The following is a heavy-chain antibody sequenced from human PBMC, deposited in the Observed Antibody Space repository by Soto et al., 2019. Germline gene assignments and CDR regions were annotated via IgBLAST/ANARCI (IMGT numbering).Heavy chain of an antibody. J-gene: IGHJ6*02. CDR1: GFTFSSYA. CDR3: AKDLFRGAASDYYGMDV. Sequence: EVQLLESGGGLVQPGGSLRLSCAASGFTFSSYAMSWVRQAPGKGLEWVSAISGSGGSTYYADSVKGRFTISRDNSKNTLYLQMNSLRAEDTAVYYCAKDLFRGAASDYYGMDVWGQGTTVTVSS. CDR2: ISGSGGST. V-gene: IGHV3-23*01. D-gene: IGHD3-10*02.